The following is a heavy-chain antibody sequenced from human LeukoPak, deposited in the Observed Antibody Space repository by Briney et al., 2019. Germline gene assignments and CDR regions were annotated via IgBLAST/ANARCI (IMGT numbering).Heavy chain of an antibody. J-gene: IGHJ4*02. CDR1: GGSFSGYS. CDR2: IYHSEST. Sequence: PSETLSLTCAVYGGSFSGYSWSWIRQPPGKGLEWIGYIYHSESTYYNPSLKSRVTISVDRSKNQFSLKLSSVTAADTAVYYCARARGVRDGYNYYFDYWGQGTLVTVSS. CDR3: ARARGVRDGYNYYFDY. D-gene: IGHD5-24*01. V-gene: IGHV4-30-2*01.